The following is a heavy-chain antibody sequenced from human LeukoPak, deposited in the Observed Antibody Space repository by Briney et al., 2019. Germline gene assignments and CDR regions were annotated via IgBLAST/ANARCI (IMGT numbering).Heavy chain of an antibody. V-gene: IGHV3-53*01. J-gene: IGHJ6*04. CDR2: LYINGVT. CDR1: AFTVSSNC. D-gene: IGHD3-9*01. Sequence: GGSLRLSCAASAFTVSSNCMNWVRQAPGKGLEWVSVLYINGVTYYADSVKGRFTISRDNSKNTLYLQMNSLRAEDTAVYYCAKGSMTGYYFKGMDVWGKGTTVTVSS. CDR3: AKGSMTGYYFKGMDV.